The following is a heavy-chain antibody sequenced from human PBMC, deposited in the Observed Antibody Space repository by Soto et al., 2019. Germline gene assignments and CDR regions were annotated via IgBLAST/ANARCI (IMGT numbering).Heavy chain of an antibody. CDR2: ISAYNGNT. Sequence: ASVKVSCKASGYTFTSYDISWVRQAPGQGLEWMGWISAYNGNTNYAQKLQGRVTMTTDTSTSTAYMELRSLRSDDTAVYYCARIRGYSYGPPTAFDIWGQGTMVTVSS. J-gene: IGHJ3*02. CDR3: ARIRGYSYGPPTAFDI. CDR1: GYTFTSYD. D-gene: IGHD5-18*01. V-gene: IGHV1-18*01.